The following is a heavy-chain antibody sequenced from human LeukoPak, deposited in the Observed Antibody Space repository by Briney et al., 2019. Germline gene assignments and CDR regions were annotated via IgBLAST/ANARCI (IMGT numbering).Heavy chain of an antibody. D-gene: IGHD3-10*01. Sequence: SETLSLTCTVSGGSIGSSAYSWGWIRQPPGKGLEWIGSISYTGTTYYNPSLKSRVTISLDTPKNQFSLKLISVTAADTALYYCAREGPHGSGIYYNPLDYWGQGALVIVSS. V-gene: IGHV4-39*02. CDR1: GGSIGSSAYS. CDR3: AREGPHGSGIYYNPLDY. CDR2: ISYTGTT. J-gene: IGHJ4*02.